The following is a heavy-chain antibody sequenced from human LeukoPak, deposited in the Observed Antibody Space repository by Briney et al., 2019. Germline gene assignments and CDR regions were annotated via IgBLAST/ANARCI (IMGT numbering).Heavy chain of an antibody. D-gene: IGHD4-17*01. Sequence: PGGSLRLSCAASGFAFSNYWMHWVRQAPGKGLVWVSRINSDGSITTYADSVKGRFTISRDNAKNTLYLQMNSLRAEDTAVYYCARLYGGYGDYYFDYWGQGTLVTVSS. J-gene: IGHJ4*02. CDR3: ARLYGGYGDYYFDY. V-gene: IGHV3-74*01. CDR1: GFAFSNYW. CDR2: INSDGSIT.